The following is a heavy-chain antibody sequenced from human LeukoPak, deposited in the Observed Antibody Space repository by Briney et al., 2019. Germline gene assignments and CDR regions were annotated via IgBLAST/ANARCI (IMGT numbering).Heavy chain of an antibody. J-gene: IGHJ6*02. CDR3: ARVRLAYYDFWSGSPAPHGMDV. CDR2: INNSGST. Sequence: SETLSLTCAVYGGSFSGYYWSWIRQPPGKGLEWIGEINNSGSTNYNPSLKSRVTISVDTSKNQFSLKLSSVTAADTAVYYCARVRLAYYDFWSGSPAPHGMDVWGQGTTVTVSS. V-gene: IGHV4-34*01. CDR1: GGSFSGYY. D-gene: IGHD3-3*01.